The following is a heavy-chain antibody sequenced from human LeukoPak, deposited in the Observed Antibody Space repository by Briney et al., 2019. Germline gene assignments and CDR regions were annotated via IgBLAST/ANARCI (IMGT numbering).Heavy chain of an antibody. CDR2: IYPGDSDT. Sequence: PGESLKISCKASGYSFTNYWIGWVRQMSGKGLEWMGIIYPGDSDTRYSPSFQGQVTISADKSISTAYLQWGSLKASDTAMYYCARVDYGGNSCPGTHWGQGTLVTVSS. J-gene: IGHJ4*02. CDR3: ARVDYGGNSCPGTH. CDR1: GYSFTNYW. D-gene: IGHD4-17*01. V-gene: IGHV5-51*01.